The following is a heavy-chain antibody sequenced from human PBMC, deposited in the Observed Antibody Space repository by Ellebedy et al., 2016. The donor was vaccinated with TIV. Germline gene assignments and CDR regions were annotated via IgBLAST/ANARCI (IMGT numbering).Heavy chain of an antibody. D-gene: IGHD4-17*01. CDR3: ARDLTDFGDYVGSDL. Sequence: MPSETLSPTCALPGGSVRSYSWSWIRQSAGKRLEWIGRIYTTGSTYYNPSLKSRVTMSVDRSKNEVSLRLSSVTAADTAVYYCARDLTDFGDYVGSDLWGQGTLVTVSS. CDR1: GGSVRSYS. V-gene: IGHV4-4*07. CDR2: IYTTGST. J-gene: IGHJ5*02.